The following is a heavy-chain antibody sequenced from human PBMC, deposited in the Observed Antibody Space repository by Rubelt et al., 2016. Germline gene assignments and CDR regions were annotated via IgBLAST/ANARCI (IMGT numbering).Heavy chain of an antibody. V-gene: IGHV4-34*01. D-gene: IGHD1-7*01. Sequence: QVQLQQWGAGLLKPSETLSLTCAVYGGTFSGYQWSWIRQPPGKGLEWIGSTYHSGTTFYNPALKGRVTISVDTSKNQFSLELSAVSAADTAVYYCARLLRESGTTVGFDSWGQGTLVTVSS. CDR3: ARLLRESGTTVGFDS. J-gene: IGHJ4*02. CDR2: TYHSGTT. CDR1: GGTFSGYQ.